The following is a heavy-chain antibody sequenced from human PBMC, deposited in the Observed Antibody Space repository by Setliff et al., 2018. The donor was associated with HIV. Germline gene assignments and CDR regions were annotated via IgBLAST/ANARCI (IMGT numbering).Heavy chain of an antibody. Sequence: PSETLSLTCAVSGGSINSFYWSWIRQPPGKGLEWIGYFSYNGGSNYNPSLKSRITVSVDTSKNQFSLNLSSVTAADTAMYYCAKVAYYFDSTSPDAFDVWGQGTMVTVSS. CDR3: AKVAYYFDSTSPDAFDV. V-gene: IGHV4-59*01. CDR2: FSYNGGS. J-gene: IGHJ3*01. CDR1: GGSINSFY. D-gene: IGHD3-22*01.